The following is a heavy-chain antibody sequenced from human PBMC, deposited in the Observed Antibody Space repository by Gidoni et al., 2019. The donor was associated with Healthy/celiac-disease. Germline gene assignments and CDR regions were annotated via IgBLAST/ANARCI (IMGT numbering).Heavy chain of an antibody. V-gene: IGHV3-7*01. D-gene: IGHD6-19*01. CDR1: GFTFSSYW. J-gene: IGHJ4*02. CDR2: IKQDGSEK. Sequence: EVQLVESGGGLVQPGGSLRLSCAASGFTFSSYWMSWVRQAPGKGLEWVANIKQDGSEKYYVDSVKGRFTISRDNAKNSLYLQMNSLRAEDTAVYYCAREGGSGIAVPGKATSRVPASYFDYWGQGTLVTVSS. CDR3: AREGGSGIAVPGKATSRVPASYFDY.